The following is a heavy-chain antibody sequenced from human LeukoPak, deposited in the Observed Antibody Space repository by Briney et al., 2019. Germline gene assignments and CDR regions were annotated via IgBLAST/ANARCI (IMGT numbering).Heavy chain of an antibody. CDR1: GFTFSNYA. V-gene: IGHV3-30*04. Sequence: GGSLRLSCAASGFTFSNYALHWVRQAPDKGLEWVAVISYDGSYKYYADSVKGRFTISRDNSKNTLYLQMNSLRAEDTAVYYCARLKAVAGTLNYFDYWGQGTLVTVSS. CDR2: ISYDGSYK. CDR3: ARLKAVAGTLNYFDY. J-gene: IGHJ4*02. D-gene: IGHD6-19*01.